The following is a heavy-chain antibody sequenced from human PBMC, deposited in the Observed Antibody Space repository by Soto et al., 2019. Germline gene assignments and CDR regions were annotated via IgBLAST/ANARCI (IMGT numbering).Heavy chain of an antibody. Sequence: ASVKVSCKASVYTFTSYGISWVRQAPGQGLEWMGWISAYNGNTNYAQKLQGRVTMTTDTSTSTAYMELRSLRSDDTAVYYCARDGRGLDMGCKAGDWYAPRAQGTPVTVSS. J-gene: IGHJ5*01. D-gene: IGHD1-26*01. CDR1: VYTFTSYG. CDR3: ARDGRGLDMGCKAGDWYAP. V-gene: IGHV1-18*01. CDR2: ISAYNGNT.